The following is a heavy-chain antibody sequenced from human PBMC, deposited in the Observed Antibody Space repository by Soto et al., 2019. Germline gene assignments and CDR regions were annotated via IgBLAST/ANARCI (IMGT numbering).Heavy chain of an antibody. Sequence: GASVNVSCKASGYTFVGYVINWVRQAPGQGLEWMGWINTYNGNTNYAQNLQGRVTMTADTSTSTAYMELRSLRSDDTAVYYCVRDNGYCSSASCYFPFDFWVQGTLVTVSS. CDR3: VRDNGYCSSASCYFPFDF. V-gene: IGHV1-18*01. D-gene: IGHD2-2*03. CDR2: INTYNGNT. CDR1: GYTFVGYV. J-gene: IGHJ4*02.